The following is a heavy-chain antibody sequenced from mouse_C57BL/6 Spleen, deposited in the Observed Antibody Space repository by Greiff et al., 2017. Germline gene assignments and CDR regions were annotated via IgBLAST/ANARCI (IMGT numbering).Heavy chain of an antibody. D-gene: IGHD1-1*01. CDR1: GYSITSGYY. CDR2: ISYDGSN. Sequence: DVQLQESGPGLVKPSQSLSLTCSVTGYSITSGYYWNWIRQFPGNKLEWMGYISYDGSNNYNPSLKNRISITRDTSKNQFFLKLNSVTTEDTATYYCARAHGSSYYAMDYWGQGTSVTVSS. V-gene: IGHV3-6*01. J-gene: IGHJ4*01. CDR3: ARAHGSSYYAMDY.